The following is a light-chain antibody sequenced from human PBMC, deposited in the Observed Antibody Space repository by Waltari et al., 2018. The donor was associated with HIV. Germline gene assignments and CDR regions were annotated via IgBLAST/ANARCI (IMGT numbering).Light chain of an antibody. V-gene: IGLV4-69*01. Sequence: SASLGASVKLTCTLSSGHINYVIAWHQQQPKKGPRFLMKLNSDGRHSKGDGIPDRFSGSSSGAERYLTISSLQSEDEGDYFCQTWGTGIQVFGGGTRLTVL. J-gene: IGLJ2*01. CDR2: LNSDGRH. CDR3: QTWGTGIQV. CDR1: SGHINYV.